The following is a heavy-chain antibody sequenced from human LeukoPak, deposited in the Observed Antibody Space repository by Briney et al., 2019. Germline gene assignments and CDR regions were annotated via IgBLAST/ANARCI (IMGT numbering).Heavy chain of an antibody. CDR2: VNQEATAK. V-gene: IGHV3-7*01. J-gene: IGHJ6*03. CDR3: VRGYTRSWYQMYSYYMDV. Sequence: GGSLRLSCAASGFRFDLYWMTWVRRAPGKGLEWVANVNQEATAKYYVDSVKGRFTISRDNAKNSVYLQMNSLRAEDTAVYYCVRGYTRSWYQMYSYYMDVWGKGTTVSVSS. CDR1: GFRFDLYW. D-gene: IGHD6-13*01.